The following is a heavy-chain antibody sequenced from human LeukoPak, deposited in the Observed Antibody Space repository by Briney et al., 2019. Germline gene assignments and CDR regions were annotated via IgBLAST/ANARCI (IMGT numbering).Heavy chain of an antibody. CDR1: GYTFTSYY. V-gene: IGHV1-46*01. CDR3: ARSPRWGDTAMLNYYMDV. J-gene: IGHJ6*03. Sequence: ASVKVSCKASGYTFTSYYMHWVRQAPGQGLEWMGIINPSGGSTSYAQKFQGRVTMTRDMSTSTVYMELSSLRSEDTAVYYCARSPRWGDTAMLNYYMDVWGKGTTVTVSS. D-gene: IGHD5-18*01. CDR2: INPSGGST.